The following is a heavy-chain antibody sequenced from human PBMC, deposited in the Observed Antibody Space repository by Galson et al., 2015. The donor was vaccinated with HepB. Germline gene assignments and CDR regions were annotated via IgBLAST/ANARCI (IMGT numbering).Heavy chain of an antibody. CDR2: ISHDGSDK. CDR3: AKGPSYDFWSGHLRYFDL. CDR1: GFTFTAYA. D-gene: IGHD3-3*01. Sequence: SLRLSCAASGFTFTAYAAHWVRQAPGKGLEWVAVISHDGSDKYYADSVKGRFTISRDNSKTTLQVDNLRTDDTAVYHCAKGPSYDFWSGHLRYFDLWGRGTLVTVSS. V-gene: IGHV3-30*18. J-gene: IGHJ2*01.